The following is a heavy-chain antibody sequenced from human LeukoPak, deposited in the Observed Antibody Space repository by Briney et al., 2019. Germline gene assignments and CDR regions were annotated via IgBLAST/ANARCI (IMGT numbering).Heavy chain of an antibody. CDR2: IYYTGST. J-gene: IGHJ3*02. Sequence: SETLSLTCTVSGGSITSSSYYWGWIRQPPRKGLEWIGSIYYTGSTFYNPSLKSRVTISVDTSKNQFSMKLSSVTAADTAVYYCARPRTYSNAFDIWGQGTMVTISS. CDR1: GGSITSSSYY. CDR3: ARPRTYSNAFDI. V-gene: IGHV4-39*01. D-gene: IGHD2-21*01.